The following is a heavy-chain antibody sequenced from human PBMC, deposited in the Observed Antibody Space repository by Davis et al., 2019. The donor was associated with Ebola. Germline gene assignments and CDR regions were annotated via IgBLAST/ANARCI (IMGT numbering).Heavy chain of an antibody. Sequence: PGGSLRLSCAASGFALSSYWMSWVRQAPGKGLEWVANIKQDGIEKNYAESVKGRFTISRDNAKNSLYLQLNSLRADDTAIYYCARYRLGGTLRPSLEFWGQGSLVTVSS. J-gene: IGHJ4*02. CDR2: IKQDGIEK. CDR3: ARYRLGGTLRPSLEF. V-gene: IGHV3-7*01. CDR1: GFALSSYW. D-gene: IGHD3-16*01.